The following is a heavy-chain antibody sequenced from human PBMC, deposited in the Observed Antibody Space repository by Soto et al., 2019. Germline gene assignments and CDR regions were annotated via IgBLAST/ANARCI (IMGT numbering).Heavy chain of an antibody. CDR1: GFTFSSYA. V-gene: IGHV3-23*01. CDR3: AKGRGGGYHDY. D-gene: IGHD5-12*01. Sequence: GSLRLSCAASGFTFSSYAMSWGHQAPGKGLEWVSTISGSGGSTYHADSVKGRFTISRDNSKNTLYLQMNSLRAEDTAVYYCAKGRGGGYHDYWGKGTLVTVSS. J-gene: IGHJ4*02. CDR2: ISGSGGST.